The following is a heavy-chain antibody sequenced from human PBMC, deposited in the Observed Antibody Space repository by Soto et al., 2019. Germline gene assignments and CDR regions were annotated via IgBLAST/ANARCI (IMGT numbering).Heavy chain of an antibody. CDR2: IYGSGTT. D-gene: IGHD6-19*01. Sequence: EVQLVESGGGLIQPGGSLRLSCAASGFTVSSKYMTWVRQAPGKGLEWVSVIYGSGTTYYADSVKGRFTISRDNSKTTLYLQMNSLRAEDTAVYYCVQTTGWPGFDFWGQGTLVTVSS. CDR1: GFTVSSKY. CDR3: VQTTGWPGFDF. J-gene: IGHJ4*02. V-gene: IGHV3-53*01.